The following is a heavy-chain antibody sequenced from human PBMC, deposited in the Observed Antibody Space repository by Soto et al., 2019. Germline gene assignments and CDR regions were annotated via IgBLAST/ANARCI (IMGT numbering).Heavy chain of an antibody. CDR2: IIPIFGTA. J-gene: IGHJ4*02. D-gene: IGHD3-22*01. V-gene: IGHV1-69*13. Sequence: SVKVSCKASGGTFSSYAISWARQAPGQGLEWMGGIIPIFGTANYAQKFQGRVTITADESTSTAYMELNSLRAEDTAVYYCASRYLEHCFSSGCSAPYDYWGQGALVTVSS. CDR1: GGTFSSYA. CDR3: ASRYLEHCFSSGCSAPYDY.